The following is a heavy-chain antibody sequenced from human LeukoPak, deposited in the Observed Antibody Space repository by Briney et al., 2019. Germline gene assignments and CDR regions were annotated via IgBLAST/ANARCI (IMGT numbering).Heavy chain of an antibody. CDR1: GFTFSSYW. J-gene: IGHJ6*02. D-gene: IGHD6-19*01. V-gene: IGHV3-7*01. Sequence: GGSLRLSCAASGFTFSSYWMSWVRQAPGKGLECVANIKQDGSEKYYVDSVKGRFTISRDNAKNSLYLQMNSLRAEDTAVYYCARDQYSSGWYLPYYYYGMDVWGQGTTVTVSS. CDR2: IKQDGSEK. CDR3: ARDQYSSGWYLPYYYYGMDV.